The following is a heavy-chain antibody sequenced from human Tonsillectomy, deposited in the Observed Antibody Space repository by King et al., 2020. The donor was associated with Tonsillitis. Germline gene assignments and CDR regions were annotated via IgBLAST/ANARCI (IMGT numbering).Heavy chain of an antibody. V-gene: IGHV1-69*06. CDR2: IIPIFATS. CDR1: GGTFSRYA. J-gene: IGHJ6*02. Sequence: QLVQSGAEVKKPGSSVKVSCKASGGTFSRYAISWVRQAPGQGLEWMGGIIPIFATSNYAQEFQGRVTITADKSTSTAYMELSSLRSEDTAVYYCARDPYPYYFFGLDVWGQGTTVTVSS. CDR3: ARDPYPYYFFGLDV. D-gene: IGHD2-2*02.